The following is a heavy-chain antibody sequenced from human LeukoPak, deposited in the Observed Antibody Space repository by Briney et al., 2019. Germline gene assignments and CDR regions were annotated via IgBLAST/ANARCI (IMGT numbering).Heavy chain of an antibody. D-gene: IGHD4-17*01. V-gene: IGHV3-64*01. J-gene: IGHJ4*02. CDR2: INSNGGST. CDR3: ARAPTVTAESAFGY. CDR1: GFTFSNCA. Sequence: GGSLRLSCVASGFTFSNCAMHWVRQTPGKGLEYVSGINSNGGSTQYAYSVKGRFTISRENSRHTLYLQMGSLRTEDMAVYYCARAPTVTAESAFGYWGQGTLVTVSS.